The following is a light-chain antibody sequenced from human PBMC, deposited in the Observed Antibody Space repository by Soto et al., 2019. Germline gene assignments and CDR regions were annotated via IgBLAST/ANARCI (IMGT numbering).Light chain of an antibody. CDR3: QQYNTYPWT. CDR1: QSINTW. J-gene: IGKJ1*01. Sequence: DIQMTQSPSTLSASVGDRVTITCRASQSINTWLAWYRQKPGKAPNLLIYKASSLESGVPSRFSGSGSGTEFTLTISSLQPDDFATYYCQQYNTYPWTFGQGTKVETK. CDR2: KAS. V-gene: IGKV1-5*03.